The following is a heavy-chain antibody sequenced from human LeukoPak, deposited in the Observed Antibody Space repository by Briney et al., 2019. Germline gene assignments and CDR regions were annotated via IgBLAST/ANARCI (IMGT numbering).Heavy chain of an antibody. J-gene: IGHJ4*02. V-gene: IGHV6-1*01. Sequence: SQTLSLTCAISGDSVSSNSAAWNWIRQSPSGGLEWLGRTYYRSKWYNDYALSVKSRITINPDNSKNPVFLQVNFLAPEDTAGDFWARVVGKSSSFEYLGQGTLVTVRS. CDR2: TYYRSKWYN. D-gene: IGHD6-6*01. CDR3: ARVVGKSSSFEY. CDR1: GDSVSSNSAA.